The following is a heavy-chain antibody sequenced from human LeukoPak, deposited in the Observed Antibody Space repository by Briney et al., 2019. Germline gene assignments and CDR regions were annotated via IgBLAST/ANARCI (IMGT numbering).Heavy chain of an antibody. CDR1: GGSFSGYY. CDR2: IYYSGST. CDR3: ARGLDTAMLTYYFDY. D-gene: IGHD5-18*01. Sequence: SETLSLTCAVYGGSFSGYYWGWIRQPPGKGLEWIGSIYYSGSTYYNPSLKSRVTISVDTSKNQFSLKLSSVAAADTAVYYCARGLDTAMLTYYFDYWGQGTLVTVSS. J-gene: IGHJ4*02. V-gene: IGHV4-34*01.